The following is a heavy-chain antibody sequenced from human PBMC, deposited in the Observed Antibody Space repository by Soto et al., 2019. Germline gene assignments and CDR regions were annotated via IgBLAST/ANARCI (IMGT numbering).Heavy chain of an antibody. V-gene: IGHV4-39*01. CDR3: ATSTMTSNWFDP. Sequence: QLQLQESGPGLVKPSQTLSLTCSVSGDSISSRVYYWGWIRQPPGKGMEWIGNFYYFGTTYYNPSLKSRVTISVDTSNNQLSRRLXSVTAADTAVYYCATSTMTSNWFDPWGQGTLVTVSS. CDR2: FYYFGTT. J-gene: IGHJ5*02. CDR1: GDSISSRVYY. D-gene: IGHD3-3*01.